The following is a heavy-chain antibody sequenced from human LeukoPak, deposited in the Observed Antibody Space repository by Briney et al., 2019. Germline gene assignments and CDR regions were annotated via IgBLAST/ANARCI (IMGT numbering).Heavy chain of an antibody. D-gene: IGHD6-13*01. CDR1: GGSVSSDTYY. Sequence: SETLSLTCTVSGGSVSSDTYYWSWIRQPPGKGLEWIAYIYYSGSTNSNPSLQSRVTISLDTSTNQFSLKLSSVTAADTAVYYCARSIAAAGDNFDSWRQGTLVTVSS. CDR2: IYYSGST. J-gene: IGHJ4*02. V-gene: IGHV4-61*01. CDR3: ARSIAAAGDNFDS.